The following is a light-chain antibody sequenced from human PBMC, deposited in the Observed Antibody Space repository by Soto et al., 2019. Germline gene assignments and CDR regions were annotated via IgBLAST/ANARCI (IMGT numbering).Light chain of an antibody. CDR2: GAS. J-gene: IGKJ2*01. Sequence: EIVLTQSPGTLSLSPGERATLSCRASQSVDSNYLAWYQQRPSQAPRLLTHGASSRATGIPDRFSGSGSGTDFSLTISRLEPEDFAVYYCQHYSFSSYTFGQGTKLEIK. CDR1: QSVDSNY. CDR3: QHYSFSSYT. V-gene: IGKV3-20*01.